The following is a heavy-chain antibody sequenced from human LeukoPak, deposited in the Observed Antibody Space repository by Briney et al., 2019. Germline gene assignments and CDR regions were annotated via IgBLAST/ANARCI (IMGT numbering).Heavy chain of an antibody. CDR2: INPSGTGT. CDR1: GYTITNNY. V-gene: IGHV1-46*01. J-gene: IGHJ3*02. D-gene: IGHD2/OR15-2a*01. CDR3: ARALTTKLVGAFDI. Sequence: ASVKVSCKASGYTITNNYMHWVRQAPGQGLEWMGVINPSGTGTSYAQKFQGRITMSRDTSTSTVYMELSSLRSEDTAFYYCARALTTKLVGAFDIWGQGTMVTVSS.